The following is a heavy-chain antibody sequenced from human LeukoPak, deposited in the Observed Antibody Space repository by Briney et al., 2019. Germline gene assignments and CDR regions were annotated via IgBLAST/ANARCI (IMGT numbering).Heavy chain of an antibody. Sequence: SETLSLTCTVSGGSITSYYWNWIRQPPGKGLEWIGYIHYSGSTDYNPSLKSRVTISVDTSKNQFSLKLSSVTAADTAVYYCARVRMFGGVIGFDYWGQGTLVTVSS. D-gene: IGHD3-16*02. CDR1: GGSITSYY. J-gene: IGHJ4*02. CDR2: IHYSGST. CDR3: ARVRMFGGVIGFDY. V-gene: IGHV4-59*08.